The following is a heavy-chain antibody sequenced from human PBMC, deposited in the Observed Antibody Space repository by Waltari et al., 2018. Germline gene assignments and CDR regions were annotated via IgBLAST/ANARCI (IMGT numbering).Heavy chain of an antibody. CDR1: GGSISSYY. CDR2: IYYSGST. CDR3: ARGLGGRGYYYYYMDV. J-gene: IGHJ6*03. D-gene: IGHD3-16*01. Sequence: QVQLQESGPGLVKPSETLSLTCTVSGGSISSYYWSWIRQPPGKGLEWIGYIYYSGSTNYTPALKGRVTIAVDTSKNQFSLKLSSGTAADTAVYYCARGLGGRGYYYYYMDVWGKGTTVTVSS. V-gene: IGHV4-59*01.